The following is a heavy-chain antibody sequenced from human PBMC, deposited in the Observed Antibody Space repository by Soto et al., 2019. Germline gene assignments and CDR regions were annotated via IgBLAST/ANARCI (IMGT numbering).Heavy chain of an antibody. D-gene: IGHD3-9*01. CDR3: ARSDDKDILTGCYN. J-gene: IGHJ4*02. V-gene: IGHV3-23*01. Sequence: PGGSLRLSCAASGFTFSRYAMTWVRQAPGKGLEWVSAIGGSGDSSNYADSERGRFTISRDNSKNTLFLQMNGLRAEDTAVYYCARSDDKDILTGCYNWGQGALVTVSS. CDR2: IGGSGDSS. CDR1: GFTFSRYA.